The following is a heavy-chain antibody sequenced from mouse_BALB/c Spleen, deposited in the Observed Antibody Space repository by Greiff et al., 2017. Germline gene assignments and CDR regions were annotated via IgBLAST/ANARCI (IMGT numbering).Heavy chain of an antibody. Sequence: VQLKESGGGLVQPGGSRKLSCAASGFTFSSFGMHWVRQAPEKGLEWVAYISSGSSTIYYADTVKGRFTISRDNPKNTLFLQMTSLRSEDTAMYYCARKTDGNYYAMDYWGQGTSVTVSS. V-gene: IGHV5-17*02. CDR1: GFTFSSFG. CDR2: ISSGSSTI. J-gene: IGHJ4*01. CDR3: ARKTDGNYYAMDY.